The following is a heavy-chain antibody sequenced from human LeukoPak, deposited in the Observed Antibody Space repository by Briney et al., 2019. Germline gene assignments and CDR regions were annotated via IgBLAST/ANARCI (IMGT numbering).Heavy chain of an antibody. CDR2: ISYDGSNK. V-gene: IGHV3-30-3*01. D-gene: IGHD6-19*01. CDR3: ARPYSSGWYGDFDY. Sequence: GGSLRLSCAASGFTFSSYAMHWVRQAPGKGLEWVAVISYDGSNKYYADSVKGRFTISRDNSKNTLYLQMNSLRAEDTAVYYCARPYSSGWYGDFDYWSQGTLVTVSS. CDR1: GFTFSSYA. J-gene: IGHJ4*02.